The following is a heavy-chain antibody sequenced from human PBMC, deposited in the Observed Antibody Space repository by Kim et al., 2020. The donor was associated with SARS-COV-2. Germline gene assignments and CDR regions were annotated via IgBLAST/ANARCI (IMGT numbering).Heavy chain of an antibody. CDR3: ARGQGLITMIVVVVGAFDS. D-gene: IGHD3-22*01. CDR1: GGSINSGGYY. J-gene: IGHJ4*02. Sequence: SETLSLTCSVSGGSINSGGYYWSWIRQHPGKGLEWIRYIYYSGGTFYNPSLKSRVTISVDTSKNQFSLKLSSVTAADTAVYYCARGQGLITMIVVVVGAFDSWGPGTLVTVSS. V-gene: IGHV4-31*03. CDR2: IYYSGGT.